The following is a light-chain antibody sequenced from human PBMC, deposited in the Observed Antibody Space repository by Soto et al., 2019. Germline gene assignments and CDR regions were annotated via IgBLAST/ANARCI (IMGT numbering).Light chain of an antibody. V-gene: IGKV1-5*01. CDR2: DAS. J-gene: IGKJ1*01. CDR3: QQYNSYPWT. Sequence: DIQMTQSPSTLSASVGDRVTITCRASQSISSWLAWYQQKPGKAPKLLIYDASRLESGVPSRFSGSGSGTEFTLTISSLQPDDFATYYCQQYNSYPWTFGQGTKVEIK. CDR1: QSISSW.